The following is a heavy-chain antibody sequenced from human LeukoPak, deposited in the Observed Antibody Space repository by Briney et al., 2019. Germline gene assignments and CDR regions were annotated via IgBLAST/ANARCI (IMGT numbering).Heavy chain of an antibody. CDR3: ARTPYYYDSSGYYYFDY. CDR1: GGSISSSSYY. Sequence: SETLSLTCTVSGGSISSSSYYWGWIRQPPGTGLEWIGSIYYSGSTYYNPSLKSRVTISVDTSKNQFSLKLSSVTAADTAVYYCARTPYYYDSSGYYYFDYWGQGTLVTVSS. D-gene: IGHD3-22*01. CDR2: IYYSGST. J-gene: IGHJ4*02. V-gene: IGHV4-39*01.